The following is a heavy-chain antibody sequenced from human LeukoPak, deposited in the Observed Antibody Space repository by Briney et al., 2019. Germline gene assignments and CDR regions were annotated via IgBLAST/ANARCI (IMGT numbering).Heavy chain of an antibody. D-gene: IGHD6-13*01. Sequence: SETLSFTCTVSGGSISSSSYYWGWIRQPPGKGLEWIGSIYYSGSTYYNPSLKSRVTISVDTSKNQFSLKLSSVTAADTAVYYCARLVISGRIAAAGGVDYWGQGTLVTVSS. J-gene: IGHJ4*02. V-gene: IGHV4-39*01. CDR3: ARLVISGRIAAAGGVDY. CDR2: IYYSGST. CDR1: GGSISSSSYY.